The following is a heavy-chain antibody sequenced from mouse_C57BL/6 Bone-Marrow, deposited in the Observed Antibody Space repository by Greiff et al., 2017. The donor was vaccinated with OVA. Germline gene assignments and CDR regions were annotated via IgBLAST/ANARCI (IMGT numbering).Heavy chain of an antibody. CDR3: ARRSNYEGDYAMDY. CDR2: IDPSDSYT. CDR1: GYTFTSYW. V-gene: IGHV1-50*01. D-gene: IGHD2-5*01. J-gene: IGHJ4*01. Sequence: VQLQQPGAELVKPGASVKLSCKASGYTFTSYWMQWVKQRPGQGLEWIGEIDPSDSYTNYNQKFKGKATLTVDTSSSTAYMQLSSLTSEDSAVDYCARRSNYEGDYAMDYWGQGTSVTVSS.